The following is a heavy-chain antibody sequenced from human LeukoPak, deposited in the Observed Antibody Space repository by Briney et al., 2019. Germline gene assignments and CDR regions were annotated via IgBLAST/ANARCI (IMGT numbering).Heavy chain of an antibody. D-gene: IGHD6-19*01. CDR2: ISYDGSNK. CDR3: ARDGQWLAAGHFDY. J-gene: IGHJ4*02. CDR1: GFTFSSYA. Sequence: GESLRLPCAASGFTFSSYAMHWVRQAPGKGLEWVAVISYDGSNKYYADSVKGRFTISRDNSKNTLYLQMNSLRAEDTAVYYCARDGQWLAAGHFDYWGQGTLVTVSS. V-gene: IGHV3-30*04.